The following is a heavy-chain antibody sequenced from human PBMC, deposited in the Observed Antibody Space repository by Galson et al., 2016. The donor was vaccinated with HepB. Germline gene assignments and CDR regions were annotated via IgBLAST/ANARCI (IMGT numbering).Heavy chain of an antibody. J-gene: IGHJ4*02. V-gene: IGHV3-48*02. D-gene: IGHD1/OR15-1a*01. Sequence: SLRLSCAASGFTFSTYSMNWVRQRSGKALEWLPHLSSRFGTIFYADSVKGRFTSSRDNGKNSVFLQLNGLRDDDTALYYCARGLEQPVGHFDVWGQGTLVTVSS. CDR2: LSSRFGTI. CDR3: ARGLEQPVGHFDV. CDR1: GFTFSTYS.